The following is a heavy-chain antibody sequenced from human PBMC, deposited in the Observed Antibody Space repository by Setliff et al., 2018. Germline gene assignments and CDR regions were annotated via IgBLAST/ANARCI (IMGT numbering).Heavy chain of an antibody. CDR1: GYSISSGYY. Sequence: SETLSLTCAVSGYSISSGYYWGWIRQPPGKGLEWIGSIYHSGSTNYNPSLKSRVTMSVDTSKNQFSLKLSSVTAADTAVYYCARKGISALSGAFDMWGQGTMVT. CDR3: ARKGISALSGAFDM. V-gene: IGHV4-38-2*01. J-gene: IGHJ3*02. CDR2: IYHSGST. D-gene: IGHD1-26*01.